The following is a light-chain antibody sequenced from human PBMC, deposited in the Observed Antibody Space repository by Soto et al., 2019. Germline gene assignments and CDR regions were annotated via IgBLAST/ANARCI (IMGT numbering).Light chain of an antibody. J-gene: IGKJ2*01. CDR2: GVS. Sequence: EIVLTQSPGALSLSPGEGATLSCRASQAVISGYLAWYQQKPGQAPRLLMYGVSSRPTGISARFSGSGSGTEFTLTITRLEPEDFALYYCQHYGVPPFNFGQGTKLQSK. V-gene: IGKV3-20*01. CDR3: QHYGVPPFN. CDR1: QAVISGY.